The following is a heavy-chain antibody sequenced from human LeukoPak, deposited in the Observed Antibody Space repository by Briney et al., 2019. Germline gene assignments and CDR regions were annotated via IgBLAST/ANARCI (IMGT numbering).Heavy chain of an antibody. D-gene: IGHD1-1*01. CDR2: VHSSGST. V-gene: IGHV4-61*01. Sequence: SETLSLTCDVSGDSGASSGSYWSGCFRQPPGKGLEWIGYVHSSGSTKYNSSLGSRVTISVDTSKNQFSLKLSSVTAADTAVYYCARVDNGNYYYYGMDVWGQGTTVTVSS. CDR3: ARVDNGNYYYYGMDV. J-gene: IGHJ6*02. CDR1: GDSGASSGSYW.